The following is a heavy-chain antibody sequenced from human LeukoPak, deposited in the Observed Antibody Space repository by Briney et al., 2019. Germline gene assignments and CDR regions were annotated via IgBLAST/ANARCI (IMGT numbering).Heavy chain of an antibody. CDR1: GFTFSDYY. CDR2: ISSSGSTI. CDR3: AREPITMIVPNWFDP. Sequence: GGSLRLSCAASGFTFSDYYMSWIRQAPGKGLEWVSYISSSGSTIYYADSVKGRFTISRDNAKNSLYLQMNSLRDEDTAVYYCAREPITMIVPNWFDPWGQGTLVTVSS. J-gene: IGHJ5*02. V-gene: IGHV3-11*04. D-gene: IGHD3-22*01.